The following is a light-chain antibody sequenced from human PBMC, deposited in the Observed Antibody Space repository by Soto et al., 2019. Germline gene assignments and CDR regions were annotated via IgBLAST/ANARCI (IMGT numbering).Light chain of an antibody. CDR2: DVS. CDR1: SSDVGGYNY. J-gene: IGLJ3*02. CDR3: CSYAGSYSWV. Sequence: QAVLTQPRSVSGSPGQSVTISCTGTSSDVGGYNYVSWYQQHPGMAPQLMIYDVSKRPSGVPDRFSGSKSGNTASLTISGLQVEDEADYYCCSYAGSYSWVFGGGTKLTVL. V-gene: IGLV2-11*01.